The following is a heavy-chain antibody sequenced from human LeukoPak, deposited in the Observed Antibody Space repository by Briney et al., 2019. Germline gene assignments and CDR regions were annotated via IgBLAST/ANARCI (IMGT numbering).Heavy chain of an antibody. CDR1: GFNFDDYA. Sequence: PGGSLRLSCAVSGFNFDDYAIHWVRRGPGKGLEWVAGISANGGFISYGESVKGRFTISRDNPRNSVFLQMNFLRAEDMAMYFCTKEVQRWHSYFYRPSYAFDIWGQGTMVSVSS. CDR2: ISANGGFI. CDR3: TKEVQRWHSYFYRPSYAFDI. D-gene: IGHD3-22*01. V-gene: IGHV3-9*03. J-gene: IGHJ3*02.